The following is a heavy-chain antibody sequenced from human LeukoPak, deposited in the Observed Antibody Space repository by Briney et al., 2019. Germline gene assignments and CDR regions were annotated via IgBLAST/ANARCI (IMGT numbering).Heavy chain of an antibody. CDR1: GYTFTSYG. J-gene: IGHJ4*02. CDR2: ISAYNGNT. Sequence: ASVKVSCKASGYTFTSYGISWVRQAPGQGLEWMGWISAYNGNTNYAQKLQGRVTMTTDTSTSTAYMELRSLRSDDTAVYYCARHPPGIAAAGRTFDYWGQGTLVTASS. D-gene: IGHD6-13*01. CDR3: ARHPPGIAAAGRTFDY. V-gene: IGHV1-18*01.